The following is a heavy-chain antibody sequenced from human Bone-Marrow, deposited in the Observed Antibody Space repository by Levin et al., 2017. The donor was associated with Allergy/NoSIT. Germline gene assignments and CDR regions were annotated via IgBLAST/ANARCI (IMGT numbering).Heavy chain of an antibody. V-gene: IGHV3-23*01. CDR3: AKGQSYNSYYFDY. CDR1: GFTFSSYA. D-gene: IGHD1-14*01. J-gene: IGHJ4*02. CDR2: LIGSAATT. Sequence: GGSLRLSCTASGFTFSSYAMTWVRQAPGKGLEWVSGLIGSAATTYYADSVKGRFTISRDNSKNTLYLQMNGLRAEDTAVYYCAKGQSYNSYYFDYWGQGTLVTVSS.